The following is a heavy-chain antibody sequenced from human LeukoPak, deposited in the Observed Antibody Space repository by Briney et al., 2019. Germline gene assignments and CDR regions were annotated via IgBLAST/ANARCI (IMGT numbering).Heavy chain of an antibody. Sequence: GESLKISCKGSGYSFTSYWLGWVRQMPGKGLEWMGIIYPGDSDTRYSLSFQGHVTISADSSISTAYLQWSSLKASDTAIYCCASPVSRHAFDMWGQGTMVTVSS. V-gene: IGHV5-51*01. J-gene: IGHJ3*02. CDR1: GYSFTSYW. CDR3: ASPVSRHAFDM. CDR2: IYPGDSDT.